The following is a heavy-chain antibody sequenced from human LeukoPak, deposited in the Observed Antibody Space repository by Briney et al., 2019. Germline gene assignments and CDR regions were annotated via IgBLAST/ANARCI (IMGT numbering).Heavy chain of an antibody. CDR3: AKVGSHWLWYFDY. CDR2: IRYDGSNK. CDR1: GFTFSSYG. Sequence: PGGSLRLSCAASGFTFSSYGMHWVRQAPGKGLERVAFIRYDGSNKYYADAVKGRFTNSRDNSMNTLYLQMNSLRAEDTAVYYCAKVGSHWLWYFDYWGQGTLVTVSS. J-gene: IGHJ4*02. V-gene: IGHV3-30*02. D-gene: IGHD3-10*01.